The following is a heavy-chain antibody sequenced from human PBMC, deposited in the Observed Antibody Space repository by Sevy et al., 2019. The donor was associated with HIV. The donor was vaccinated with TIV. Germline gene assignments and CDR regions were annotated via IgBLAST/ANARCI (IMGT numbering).Heavy chain of an antibody. CDR3: AREGCTRPHDY. CDR2: LSFGCGKI. CDR1: GFAFYDYS. D-gene: IGHD2-8*01. V-gene: IGHV3-23*01. J-gene: IGHJ4*02. Sequence: GGSLRLSCAASGFAFYDYSMSWIRQAPGKGLEWVATLSFGCGKINYADSVKGRFTISRDNSKNSFYLQMDNLRVEETALYYCAREGCTRPHDYWGQGTRVIVSS.